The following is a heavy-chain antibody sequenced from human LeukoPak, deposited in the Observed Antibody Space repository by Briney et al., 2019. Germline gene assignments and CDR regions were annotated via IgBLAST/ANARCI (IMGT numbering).Heavy chain of an antibody. V-gene: IGHV7-4-1*02. J-gene: IGHJ6*02. CDR1: GYTFTSYA. D-gene: IGHD3-9*01. CDR3: ARDSLSPLRYFDWLSPGYGMDV. CDR2: INTNTGNP. Sequence: ASVKVSCKASGYTFTSYAINWVRQAPGQGLEWMGWINTNTGNPTYAQGFTGRFVFSLDTSVSTTYLQISSLKAEDTAVYYCARDSLSPLRYFDWLSPGYGMDVWGQGTTVTVSS.